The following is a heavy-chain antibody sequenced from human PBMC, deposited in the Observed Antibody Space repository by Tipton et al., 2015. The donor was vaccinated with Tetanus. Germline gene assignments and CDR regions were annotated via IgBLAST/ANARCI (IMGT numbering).Heavy chain of an antibody. J-gene: IGHJ4*02. D-gene: IGHD5-18*01. CDR3: ARLGSGYSYGYYFDY. V-gene: IGHV4-39*01. CDR1: GDSISSSTYY. Sequence: TLSLTCSLSGDSISSSTYYWGWIRQPPGKGLEWIGSIYENGDTYYNPSLKSRLTISVDTSKNQFSLKLSSVTAADTAVYYCARLGSGYSYGYYFDYWGQGTLVTVSS. CDR2: IYENGDT.